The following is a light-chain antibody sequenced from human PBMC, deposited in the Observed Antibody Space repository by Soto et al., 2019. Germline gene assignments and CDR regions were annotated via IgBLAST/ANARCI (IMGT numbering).Light chain of an antibody. J-gene: IGKJ5*01. CDR1: RNIHTN. Sequence: ELVRTQSPATLSVSPGESSTLSCRAGRNIHTNLAWYQQKPGQAPRPLIYGASSRATGIPDRFSGSGSGTDFTLTISSLEPEDFAVYYCQQRSKWPPDFGQGTRLEIK. CDR2: GAS. V-gene: IGKV3-11*01. CDR3: QQRSKWPPD.